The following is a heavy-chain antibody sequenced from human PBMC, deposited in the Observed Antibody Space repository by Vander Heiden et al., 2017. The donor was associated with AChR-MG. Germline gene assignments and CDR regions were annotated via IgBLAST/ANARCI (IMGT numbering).Heavy chain of an antibody. V-gene: IGHV3-30*09. CDR2: ISHDGDKT. Sequence: QVQLVQSGGGVVQPGHSLRLSCEASGFNFGDYVLHWVRQAPGKGLEWVALISHDGDKTHYGESWKGRFVISRDNSKNTLYLQINNVRPEDTGVYYCARPTEVVLITISYFDYWGQGTLVTASS. D-gene: IGHD3-10*01. CDR3: ARPTEVVLITISYFDY. CDR1: GFNFGDYV. J-gene: IGHJ4*02.